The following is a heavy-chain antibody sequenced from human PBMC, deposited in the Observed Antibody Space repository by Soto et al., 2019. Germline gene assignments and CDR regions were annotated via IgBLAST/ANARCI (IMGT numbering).Heavy chain of an antibody. V-gene: IGHV3-30*03. CDR3: ARAAAYDRSGYYYYFEY. Sequence: QVQLVESGGGVVQPGRSLRLSCAASGFTFNLYGMHWVRQAPGKGLEWVAAIAKDGSDIHYIDSVRGRFTISRDNSENTLYLLMDSLRGDDSAVYYCARAAAYDRSGYYYYFEYWGHGTQVTVSS. D-gene: IGHD3-22*01. J-gene: IGHJ4*01. CDR2: IAKDGSDI. CDR1: GFTFNLYG.